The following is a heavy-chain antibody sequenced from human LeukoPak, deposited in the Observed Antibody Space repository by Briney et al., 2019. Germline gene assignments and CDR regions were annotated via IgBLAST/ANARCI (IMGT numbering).Heavy chain of an antibody. D-gene: IGHD3-16*02. CDR3: ARAGDYVWGSYPLNSDY. CDR2: ISYDGSNK. CDR1: GFTFSSYG. Sequence: PGGSLRFSCAACGFTFSSYGVHWVRQARGKGLEWVEVISYDGSNKYYADSVKGRFTISRDNSKNSLYLQMNSLRAEDTAVYYCARAGDYVWGSYPLNSDYWGQGTLVTVSS. V-gene: IGHV3-30*03. J-gene: IGHJ4*02.